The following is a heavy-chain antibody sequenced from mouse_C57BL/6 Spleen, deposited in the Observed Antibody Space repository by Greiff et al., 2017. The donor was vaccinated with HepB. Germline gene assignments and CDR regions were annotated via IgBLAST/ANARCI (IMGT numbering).Heavy chain of an antibody. V-gene: IGHV5-17*01. CDR2: ISSGSSTI. Sequence: EVKLMESGGGLVKPGGSLKLSCAASRFTFSDYGMHWVRQAPEKGLEWVAYISSGSSTIYYADTVKGRFTISRDNAKNTLFLQMTSLRSEDTAMYYCARRDYYGSIDVWGTGTTVTVSS. D-gene: IGHD1-1*01. CDR3: ARRDYYGSIDV. J-gene: IGHJ1*03. CDR1: RFTFSDYG.